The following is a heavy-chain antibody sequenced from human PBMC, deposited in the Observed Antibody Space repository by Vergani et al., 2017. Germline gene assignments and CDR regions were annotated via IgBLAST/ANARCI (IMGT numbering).Heavy chain of an antibody. CDR3: AIGLAYSNYVLHWFDP. Sequence: QVQLQESGPGLVKPSETLSLTCTVSGGSISSGGYYWSWIRQHPGKGLEWFGYIYYSGSTYYNPSLKSRVTISVDTSKNQFSLKLSSVTAADTAVYYCAIGLAYSNYVLHWFDPWGQGTLVTVSS. J-gene: IGHJ5*02. CDR1: GGSISSGGYY. CDR2: IYYSGST. V-gene: IGHV4-31*03. D-gene: IGHD4-11*01.